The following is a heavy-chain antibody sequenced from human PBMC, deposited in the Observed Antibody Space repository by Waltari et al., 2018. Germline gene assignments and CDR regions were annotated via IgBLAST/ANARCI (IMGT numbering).Heavy chain of an antibody. CDR1: GGSISSSYYY. J-gene: IGHJ4*02. CDR2: ISFSGST. D-gene: IGHD5-12*01. CDR3: ARVSGVGLATKYFDY. Sequence: QLQLQESGPGLVKPSETLSLTCTVSGGSISSSYYYWDWIRQPPGKGLEWIGRISFSGSTYYNPSLKSRIAISVDTSKNQFSLNLNSVTAADTAVYYCARVSGVGLATKYFDYWGQGTLVTVSS. V-gene: IGHV4-39*07.